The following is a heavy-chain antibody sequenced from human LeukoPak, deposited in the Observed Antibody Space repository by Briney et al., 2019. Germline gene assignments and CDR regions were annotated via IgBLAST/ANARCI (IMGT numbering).Heavy chain of an antibody. CDR3: ARAPSEIGGYYPEYFRH. D-gene: IGHD3-22*01. J-gene: IGHJ1*01. Sequence: GGSLRLSCAASGFTSSSYWMHWVRQAPGKGLVWVSRIKSDGSTDYADSVKGRFTISRDNAKNTVSLQMNSLRAEDTGVYYCARAPSEIGGYYPEYFRHWGQGTLVTVSS. V-gene: IGHV3-74*01. CDR2: IKSDGST. CDR1: GFTSSSYW.